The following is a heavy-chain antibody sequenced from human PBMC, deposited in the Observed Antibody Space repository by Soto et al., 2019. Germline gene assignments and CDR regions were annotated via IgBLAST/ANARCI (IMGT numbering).Heavy chain of an antibody. Sequence: GGSLRLSCAASGFTFSSYGMHWVRQAPGKGLEWVAVISYDGSNKYYADSVKGRFTISRDNSKNTLYLQMNSLRAEDTAVYYCAKPPYESATSLDLYYFDYWGQGT. CDR2: ISYDGSNK. V-gene: IGHV3-30*18. CDR3: AKPPYESATSLDLYYFDY. CDR1: GFTFSSYG. J-gene: IGHJ4*02. D-gene: IGHD1-26*01.